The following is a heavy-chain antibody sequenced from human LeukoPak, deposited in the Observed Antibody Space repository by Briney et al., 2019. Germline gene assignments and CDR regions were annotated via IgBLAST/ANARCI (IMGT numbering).Heavy chain of an antibody. CDR1: GFTFSSYA. Sequence: GGSLRLSCAASGFTFSSYAMHWVRQAPGKGLEWVAVISYDGSNKYYADSVKGRFTISRDNSKSTLYLQMNSLRAEDTAVYYCAREMIRNNWFDPWGQGTLVTVSS. J-gene: IGHJ5*02. CDR2: ISYDGSNK. V-gene: IGHV3-30*04. CDR3: AREMIRNNWFDP. D-gene: IGHD3-16*01.